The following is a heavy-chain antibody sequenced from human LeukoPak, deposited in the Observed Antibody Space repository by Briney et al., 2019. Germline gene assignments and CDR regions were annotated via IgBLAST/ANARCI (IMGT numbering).Heavy chain of an antibody. Sequence: SETLSPTCTVSGGSISSGGYYWSWIRQHPGKGLEWIGYIYYSGSTYYNPSLKSRVTISVDTSKNQFSLKLSSVTAADTAVYYCARGRGSYAFDYWGQGTLVTVSS. V-gene: IGHV4-31*03. CDR3: ARGRGSYAFDY. CDR1: GGSISSGGYY. D-gene: IGHD1-26*01. CDR2: IYYSGST. J-gene: IGHJ4*02.